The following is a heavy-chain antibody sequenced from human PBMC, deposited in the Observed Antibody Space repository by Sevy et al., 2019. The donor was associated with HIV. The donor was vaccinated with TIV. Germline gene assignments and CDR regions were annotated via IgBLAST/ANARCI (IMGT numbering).Heavy chain of an antibody. D-gene: IGHD3-10*01. V-gene: IGHV3-30*18. Sequence: GGSLRLSCAASGYTFPSYGIPWVRQAPGTGLEWVAGISSNGNVKVYSDSVRGRFTISRDDSENKLFLQMNNLRPEDTGVYYCAKKFGRGESPFDYWGQGTLVTVSS. CDR2: ISSNGNVK. CDR1: GYTFPSYG. J-gene: IGHJ4*02. CDR3: AKKFGRGESPFDY.